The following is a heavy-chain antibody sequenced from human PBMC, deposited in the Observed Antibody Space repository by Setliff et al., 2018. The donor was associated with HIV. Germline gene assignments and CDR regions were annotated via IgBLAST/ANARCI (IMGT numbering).Heavy chain of an antibody. Sequence: LSLTCAVYGGSFSGYYWSWIRQPPGKGPEWIGEINHSGSTNYNPSLKSRVAISVDTSKNQFSVKLSSVTAADTAVYYCARGRHYSSSAPFAIDFWGQGMLVTVSS. J-gene: IGHJ4*02. CDR3: ARGRHYSSSAPFAIDF. V-gene: IGHV4-34*01. D-gene: IGHD6-6*01. CDR2: INHSGST. CDR1: GGSFSGYY.